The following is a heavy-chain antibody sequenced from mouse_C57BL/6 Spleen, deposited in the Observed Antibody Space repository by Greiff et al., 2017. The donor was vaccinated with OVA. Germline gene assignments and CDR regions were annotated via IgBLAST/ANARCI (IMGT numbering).Heavy chain of an antibody. D-gene: IGHD3-3*01. V-gene: IGHV5-6*01. Sequence: VQLVESGGDLVKPGGSLKLSCAASGFTFSSYGMSWVRQTPDKRLEWVATISSCGSYTYYPDSVKGRFTISRDNAKNTLYLQMSSLKSEDTAMYYCARGAGDFDYWGQGTTLTVSS. J-gene: IGHJ2*01. CDR3: ARGAGDFDY. CDR1: GFTFSSYG. CDR2: ISSCGSYT.